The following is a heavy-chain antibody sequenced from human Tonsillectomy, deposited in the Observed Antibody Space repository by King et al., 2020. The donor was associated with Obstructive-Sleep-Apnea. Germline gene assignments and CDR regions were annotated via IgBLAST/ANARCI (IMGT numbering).Heavy chain of an antibody. CDR1: GYTFTSYG. J-gene: IGHJ5*02. V-gene: IGHV1-18*01. Sequence: QVQLVQSGAEVKKPGASVKVSCKASGYTFTSYGISGVRQAPGQGLEWRGWISAYNGNTNYEQKLQGRVHMTTDTYTSTAYMGLRSLRSDDTAVYYCARYCSGGSCYGYNWFDPWGQGTLVTVSS. CDR2: ISAYNGNT. CDR3: ARYCSGGSCYGYNWFDP. D-gene: IGHD2-15*01.